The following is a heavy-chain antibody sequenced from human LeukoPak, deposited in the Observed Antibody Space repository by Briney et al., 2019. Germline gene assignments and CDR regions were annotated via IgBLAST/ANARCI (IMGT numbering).Heavy chain of an antibody. J-gene: IGHJ4*02. V-gene: IGHV3-74*01. CDR2: INSDGRST. CDR1: GFTFSSYW. Sequence: GGSLRLSCAASGFTFSSYWMHWVRQAPGQGLVWVSRINSDGRSTSYADSVKGRFTISRDNAKNTLYLHMNSLRAEDMAVYYFARGDDESLDHWGQGTLVTVSS. CDR3: ARGDDESLDH. D-gene: IGHD3-16*01.